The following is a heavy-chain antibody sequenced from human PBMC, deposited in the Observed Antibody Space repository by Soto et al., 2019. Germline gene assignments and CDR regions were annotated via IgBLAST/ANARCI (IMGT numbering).Heavy chain of an antibody. J-gene: IGHJ2*01. V-gene: IGHV1-69*06. D-gene: IGHD2-21*02. Sequence: GASVKFSCNASGGTFSSYAISWVRQAPGQGLEWMGGIIPIFGTANYAQKFQGRVTITADKSTSTAYMELSSLRSEDTAVYYCARGNWDGPDSDCGGDCLSYWYFDLWGRGTLVTVSS. CDR2: IIPIFGTA. CDR3: ARGNWDGPDSDCGGDCLSYWYFDL. CDR1: GGTFSSYA.